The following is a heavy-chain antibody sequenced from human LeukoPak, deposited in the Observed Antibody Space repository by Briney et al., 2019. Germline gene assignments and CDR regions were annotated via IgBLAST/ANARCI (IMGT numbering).Heavy chain of an antibody. V-gene: IGHV3-21*01. J-gene: IGHJ4*02. Sequence: GGSLRLSCAASGLTFSSYSMNWVRQAPGKGLEWVSSISSSSGYIYYADSVKGRFTISRDNAKNSLYLQMSSLRAEDTAVYYCARDGLDTAVPFDYWGQGTLVTVSS. CDR2: ISSSSGYI. D-gene: IGHD5-18*01. CDR1: GLTFSSYS. CDR3: ARDGLDTAVPFDY.